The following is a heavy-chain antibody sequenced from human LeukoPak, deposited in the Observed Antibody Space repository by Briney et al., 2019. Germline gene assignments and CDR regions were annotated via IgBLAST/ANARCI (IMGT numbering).Heavy chain of an antibody. J-gene: IGHJ3*02. V-gene: IGHV4-4*02. CDR3: ASPANMTTDAFDI. CDR1: GFTFSSYW. CDR2: IYHSGST. D-gene: IGHD4-11*01. Sequence: GSLRLSCAASGFTFSSYWMSWVRQAPGKGLEWIGYIYHSGSTYYNPSLKSRVTISVDRSKNQFSLKLSSVTAADTAVYYCASPANMTTDAFDIWGQGTMVTVSS.